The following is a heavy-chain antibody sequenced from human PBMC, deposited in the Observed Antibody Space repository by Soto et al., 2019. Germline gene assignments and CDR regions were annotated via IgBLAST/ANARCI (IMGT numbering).Heavy chain of an antibody. CDR2: IDPKSGGT. Sequence: ASVKVSCKASGYSFTDYHIHWVRQAPGQGLEWLGRIDPKSGGTSTAQKFQGWVTMTRDRSISTVYMELTRLRSDDTAVYFCARGHSTDCSNGVCSFFYNHEMDVWG. J-gene: IGHJ6*02. V-gene: IGHV1-2*04. D-gene: IGHD2-8*01. CDR3: ARGHSTDCSNGVCSFFYNHEMDV. CDR1: GYSFTDYH.